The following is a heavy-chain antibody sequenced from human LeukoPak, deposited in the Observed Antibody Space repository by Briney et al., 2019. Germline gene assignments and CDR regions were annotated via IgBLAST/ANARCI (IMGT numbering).Heavy chain of an antibody. D-gene: IGHD6-19*01. J-gene: IGHJ4*02. CDR2: ISWNSGYI. Sequence: GGALRLSCAASGFTFDNYAMHWVRQAPGKGLEWLSIISWNSGYIGNADSVKGRFTISRDNAKKSLDLQMNSLRAEDTAFYYCAKVRGTYSSGYFFDYWSQGTLVTVSS. CDR1: GFTFDNYA. V-gene: IGHV3-9*01. CDR3: AKVRGTYSSGYFFDY.